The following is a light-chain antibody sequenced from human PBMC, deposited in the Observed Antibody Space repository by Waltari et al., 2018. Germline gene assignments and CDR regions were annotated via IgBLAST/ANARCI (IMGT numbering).Light chain of an antibody. J-gene: IGKJ4*01. Sequence: DIVMTQSPDSLAVSLGERATINCKSSQSLLYSSNNKNYLAWYRHKPGQPPKLLISWASTRESWVPDRFIGSGSGTDFTLTISSLQAEDVAVYYCQQYYSTRPLTFGGGTKVEI. V-gene: IGKV4-1*01. CDR1: QSLLYSSNNKNY. CDR3: QQYYSTRPLT. CDR2: WAS.